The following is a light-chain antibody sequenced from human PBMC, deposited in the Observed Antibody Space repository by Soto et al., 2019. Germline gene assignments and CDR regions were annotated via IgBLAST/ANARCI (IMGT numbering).Light chain of an antibody. CDR3: QQRSKQGSHWLLT. Sequence: EIVLTQSPATLSLSPGERATLSCRASQSVSSYLVWYQQKPGQAPRLLIYDTSNRATGIPARFSGSGSGTDFTLTISSLEPEDFAVYYCQQRSKQGSHWLLTIGGGTKVEIK. CDR2: DTS. CDR1: QSVSSY. V-gene: IGKV3-11*01. J-gene: IGKJ4*01.